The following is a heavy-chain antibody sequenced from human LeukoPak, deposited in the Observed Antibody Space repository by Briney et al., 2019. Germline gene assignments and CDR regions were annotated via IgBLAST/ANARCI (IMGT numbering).Heavy chain of an antibody. CDR1: GGSFSGYY. D-gene: IGHD6-25*01. Sequence: SETLSLTCAVYGGSFSGYYWSWIRQPPGKGLEWIGENNHSGSTNYNPSLKSRVTISVDTSKNQFSLKLSSVTAADTAVYCCARRGSGYNGQTDYWGQGTLVTVSS. J-gene: IGHJ4*02. CDR2: NNHSGST. CDR3: ARRGSGYNGQTDY. V-gene: IGHV4-34*01.